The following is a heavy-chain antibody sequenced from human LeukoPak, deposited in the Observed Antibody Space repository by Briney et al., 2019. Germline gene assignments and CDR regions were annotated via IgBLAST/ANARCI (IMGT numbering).Heavy chain of an antibody. CDR3: AKAELGVDTFFDY. D-gene: IGHD3-3*01. CDR1: GFTFTSFA. V-gene: IGHV3-23*01. Sequence: GGSLRLSCAASGFTFTSFAMSWVRQAPGKGLEWVSAISGSDGRTYYAESVKGRLTISRDNSKNTLYLQMNSLRAEDTAVYYCAKAELGVDTFFDYWGQGTLVTVSS. J-gene: IGHJ4*02. CDR2: ISGSDGRT.